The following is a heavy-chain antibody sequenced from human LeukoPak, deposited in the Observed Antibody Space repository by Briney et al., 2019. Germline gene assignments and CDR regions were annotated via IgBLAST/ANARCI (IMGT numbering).Heavy chain of an antibody. D-gene: IGHD5-12*01. CDR2: IYYSGST. CDR1: GGSISSYY. V-gene: IGHV4-59*01. Sequence: SETLSLTCTVSGGSISSYYWSWIRQPPGKGLEWIGYIYYSGSTNYNPSLKSRVTISVDTSKNQFSLKLSFVTAADTAMYYCARVSVATISYYFDYWGQGTLVTVSS. CDR3: ARVSVATISYYFDY. J-gene: IGHJ4*02.